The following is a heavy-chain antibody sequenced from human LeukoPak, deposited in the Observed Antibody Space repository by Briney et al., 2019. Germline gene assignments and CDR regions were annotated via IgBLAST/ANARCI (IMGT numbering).Heavy chain of an antibody. CDR3: AREGDAEYSSHFDY. J-gene: IGHJ4*02. V-gene: IGHV1-24*01. CDR1: GYTLTELS. CDR2: FDPEDGET. Sequence: GASVKVSCKASGYTLTELSMHWVRQAPGKGLEWMGGFDPEDGETIYAQKFQGRVTMTTDTSTSTAYMELRSLRSDDTAVYYCAREGDAEYSSHFDYWGQGTLVTVSS. D-gene: IGHD6-6*01.